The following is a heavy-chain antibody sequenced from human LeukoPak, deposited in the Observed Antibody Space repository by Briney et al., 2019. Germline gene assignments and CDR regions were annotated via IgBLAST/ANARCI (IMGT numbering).Heavy chain of an antibody. CDR2: IYYSGST. CDR1: GGSISSPDYC. Sequence: TLSLTCTVSGGSISSPDYCWSWHRQPPGRGLEWIGYIYYSGSTYYNPSLKSRVSISVDTSKNQFSLKLSSVTAADTAVYYCARADYDSSGYYHAFDLWGQGTMVTVSS. J-gene: IGHJ3*01. V-gene: IGHV4-30-4*01. D-gene: IGHD3-22*01. CDR3: ARADYDSSGYYHAFDL.